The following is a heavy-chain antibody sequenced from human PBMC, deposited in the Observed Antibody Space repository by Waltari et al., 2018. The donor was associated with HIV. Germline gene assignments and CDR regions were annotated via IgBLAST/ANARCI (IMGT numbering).Heavy chain of an antibody. CDR1: GFIFSNSW. D-gene: IGHD3-3*02. CDR3: AKGASLSA. J-gene: IGHJ5*02. CDR2: INQDGSEQ. V-gene: IGHV3-7*01. Sequence: DVQLEESGGGLVQPGGSLSLSCQASGFIFSNSWLGWARQAPGMGLEWVAKINQDGSEQNYVDSVKGRFTISRDNAKNSLFLQINTLRVEDTAVYYCAKGASLSAWGQGTLVTVSS.